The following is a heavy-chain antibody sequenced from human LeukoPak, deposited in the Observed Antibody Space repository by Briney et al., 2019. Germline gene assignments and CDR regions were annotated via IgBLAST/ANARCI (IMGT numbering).Heavy chain of an antibody. V-gene: IGHV3-23*01. Sequence: GGSLRLSCAGSGFSFSTYAMTWVRQAPGMGLESVSAISGSGGYTYYADSVKGRFTISRDNSKNTLYLQMNSLRAEDTAVYYCARERTESGDSSNYYPYAFDIWGQGTMVTVSS. CDR3: ARERTESGDSSNYYPYAFDI. CDR1: GFSFSTYA. CDR2: ISGSGGYT. J-gene: IGHJ3*02. D-gene: IGHD3-22*01.